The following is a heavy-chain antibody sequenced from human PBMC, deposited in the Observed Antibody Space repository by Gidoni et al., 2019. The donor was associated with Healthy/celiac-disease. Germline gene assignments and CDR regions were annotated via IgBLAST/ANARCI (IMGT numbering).Heavy chain of an antibody. Sequence: EVQLVESGGGLVKPGGSLRLSCAASGFTLSNAWMSWVRQAPGKGLEWVGRIKSKTDGGTTDYAAPVKGRFTISRDDSKNTLYLQMNSLKTEDTAVYYCTTVVVVVAATKYYYGMDVWGQGTTVTVSS. CDR1: GFTLSNAW. D-gene: IGHD2-15*01. CDR3: TTVVVVVAATKYYYGMDV. V-gene: IGHV3-15*01. J-gene: IGHJ6*02. CDR2: IKSKTDGGTT.